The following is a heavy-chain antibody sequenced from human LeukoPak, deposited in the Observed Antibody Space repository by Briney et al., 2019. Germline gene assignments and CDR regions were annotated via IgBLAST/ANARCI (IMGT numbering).Heavy chain of an antibody. D-gene: IGHD3-22*01. CDR3: ARINYYDGSGFYRDY. J-gene: IGHJ4*02. Sequence: GGSLRLSCAVSGFTVSDYYMSWVRQAPGKGLWWVSVIYSGGKTYYADSVKGRFTISRDDSKNTLHLQMNSLRAEDTAVYYCARINYYDGSGFYRDYWGQGTLVTVSS. V-gene: IGHV3-53*01. CDR1: GFTVSDYY. CDR2: IYSGGKT.